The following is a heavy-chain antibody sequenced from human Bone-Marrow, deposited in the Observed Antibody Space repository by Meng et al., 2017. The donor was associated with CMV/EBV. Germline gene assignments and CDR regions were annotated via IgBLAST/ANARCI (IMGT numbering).Heavy chain of an antibody. Sequence: SGPTLVKPTQTLTLICTFSGFSLSTSGMRVSWIRQPPGKALEWIVRIDQDDDTFYNTSLKSRITISKENSKNQVVLTMTNMDPVETAPDYFALIYPGERAYDIWGQGTMATVSS. CDR1: GFSLSTSGMR. J-gene: IGHJ3*02. D-gene: IGHD1-14*01. V-gene: IGHV2-70D*14. CDR3: ALIYPGERAYDI. CDR2: IDQDDDT.